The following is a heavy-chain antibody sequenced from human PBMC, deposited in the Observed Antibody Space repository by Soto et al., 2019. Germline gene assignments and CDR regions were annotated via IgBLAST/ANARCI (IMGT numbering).Heavy chain of an antibody. Sequence: PGESLKISCKGSGYSFTSYWIGWVRQMPGKGLEWMGIIYPGDSDTRYSPSFQGQVTISADKSISTAYLQWSSLKASDTAMYYCARRWFGELLATTSPANDAFDIWGQGTMVTVSS. J-gene: IGHJ3*02. CDR1: GYSFTSYW. CDR3: ARRWFGELLATTSPANDAFDI. CDR2: IYPGDSDT. V-gene: IGHV5-51*01. D-gene: IGHD3-10*01.